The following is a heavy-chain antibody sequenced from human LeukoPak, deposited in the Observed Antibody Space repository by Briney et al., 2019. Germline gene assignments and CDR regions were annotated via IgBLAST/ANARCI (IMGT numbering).Heavy chain of an antibody. J-gene: IGHJ4*02. CDR1: GFTFSDDY. D-gene: IGHD3-10*01. V-gene: IGHV3-11*01. CDR2: ISSSGSTK. CDR3: ARDGHAYGRGSPHY. Sequence: GGSLRLSCAASGFTFSDDYMNWIRQAPGKGLEWVSYISSSGSTKYYADSVKGRFTISRDNAKNSYLQMNSLRAEDTAVYYCARDGHAYGRGSPHYWGQGTLVTVSS.